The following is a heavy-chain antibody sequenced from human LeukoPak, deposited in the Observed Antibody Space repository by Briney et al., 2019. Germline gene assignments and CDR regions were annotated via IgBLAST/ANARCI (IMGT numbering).Heavy chain of an antibody. CDR3: ATAWSYPFDY. V-gene: IGHV1-24*01. D-gene: IGHD1-26*01. J-gene: IGHJ4*02. Sequence: GASVKVSCKLSLYTLTELSMHWVRQAPGKGLEWMGGFDPEDGETIYAQKFQGRVTMTEDTSTDTAYMELSSLRSEDTAVYYCATAWSYPFDYWGQGTLVTVSS. CDR1: LYTLTELS. CDR2: FDPEDGET.